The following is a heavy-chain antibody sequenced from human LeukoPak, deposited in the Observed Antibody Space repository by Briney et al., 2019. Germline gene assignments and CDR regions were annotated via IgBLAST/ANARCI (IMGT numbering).Heavy chain of an antibody. CDR1: GFTFSNYG. CDR2: IWYDGSNK. CDR3: AKDSGGNQFSYYMDV. J-gene: IGHJ6*03. V-gene: IGHV3-30*02. D-gene: IGHD4-23*01. Sequence: GGSLRLSXAASGFTFSNYGIHWVRQAPGKGVEWVAFIWYDGSNKYYADSVKGRFTISRDNSKNTLYLQMNSLRAEDTAVYYCAKDSGGNQFSYYMDVWNKGTTVTVSS.